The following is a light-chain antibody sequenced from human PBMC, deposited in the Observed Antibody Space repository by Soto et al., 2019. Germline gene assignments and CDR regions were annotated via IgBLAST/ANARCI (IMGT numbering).Light chain of an antibody. Sequence: QSALTQPPSASGSPGRSVTISCSGTRSDVGDYNSVSWYQQHPGKAPKLMIYEVSKRPPGVPDRFSGSKSGNAASLTVSGLQAEDEADYYCSSYAGSRVLVLGGGTKLTVL. J-gene: IGLJ2*01. V-gene: IGLV2-8*01. CDR2: EVS. CDR3: SSYAGSRVLV. CDR1: RSDVGDYNS.